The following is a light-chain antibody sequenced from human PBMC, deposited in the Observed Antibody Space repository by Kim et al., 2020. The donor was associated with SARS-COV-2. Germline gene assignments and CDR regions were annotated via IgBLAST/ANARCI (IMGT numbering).Light chain of an antibody. CDR1: SGHSSYA. Sequence: QPVLTQSPSASASLGASVKLTCTLSSGHSSYAIAGHQQQSGKGPRYLMKVNSDGSHIKGDGIPDRFSGSSSGAERHLTISSLQSEDEADYYCQTWGTGTHVFGGGTQLTVL. CDR2: VNSDGSH. CDR3: QTWGTGTHV. J-gene: IGLJ2*01. V-gene: IGLV4-69*01.